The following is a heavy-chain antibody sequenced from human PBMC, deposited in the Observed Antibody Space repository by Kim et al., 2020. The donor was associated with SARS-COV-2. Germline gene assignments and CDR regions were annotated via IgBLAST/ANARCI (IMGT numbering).Heavy chain of an antibody. V-gene: IGHV1-69*13. CDR3: ARGKDYGSGSYYYGMDV. D-gene: IGHD3-10*01. J-gene: IGHJ6*02. CDR2: IIPIFGTA. CDR1: GGTFSSYA. Sequence: SVKVSCKASGGTFSSYAISWVRQAPGQGLEWMGGIIPIFGTANYAQKFQGRVTITADESTSTAYMELSSLRSEDTAVYYCARGKDYGSGSYYYGMDVWGQGTTVTVSS.